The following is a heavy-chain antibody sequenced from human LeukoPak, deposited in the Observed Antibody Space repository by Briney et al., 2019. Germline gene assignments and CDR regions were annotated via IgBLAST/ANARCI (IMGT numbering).Heavy chain of an antibody. CDR1: GLTFSSYG. V-gene: IGHV3-30*02. J-gene: IGHJ5*02. Sequence: GGSLRLSCAASGLTFSSYGMHWVRQAPGKGLEWVTFIRYDGEKQHYVDSVKGRFTISRDNSKDTLYLQMNDVRPEDTAVYYCASSALGRADWLDPWGLGTPVTVSS. D-gene: IGHD7-27*01. CDR3: ASSALGRADWLDP. CDR2: IRYDGEKQ.